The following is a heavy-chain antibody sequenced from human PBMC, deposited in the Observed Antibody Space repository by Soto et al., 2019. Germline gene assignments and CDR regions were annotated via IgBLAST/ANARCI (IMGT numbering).Heavy chain of an antibody. Sequence: LRLSCAASGFTFSSYGMHWVRQAPGKGLGWVAVISYDGSNKYYADSVKGRFTISRDNSKNTLYLQMNSLRAEDTAVYYCAKEALVAAAGHHFDYWGQGTLVTVSS. CDR3: AKEALVAAAGHHFDY. J-gene: IGHJ4*02. CDR2: ISYDGSNK. CDR1: GFTFSSYG. D-gene: IGHD6-13*01. V-gene: IGHV3-30*18.